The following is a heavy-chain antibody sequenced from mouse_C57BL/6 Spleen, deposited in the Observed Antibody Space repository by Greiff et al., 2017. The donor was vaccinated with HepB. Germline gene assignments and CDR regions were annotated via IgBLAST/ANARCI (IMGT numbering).Heavy chain of an antibody. D-gene: IGHD2-2*01. Sequence: VQLKESGAELVKPGASVKLSCTASGFNIKDYYMHWVKQRTEQGLEWIGRIDPEDGETKYAPKFQGKATITADTSSNTAYLQLSSLTSEDTAVSYCARRGDYYGYDWFAYWGQGTLVTVSA. CDR2: IDPEDGET. CDR1: GFNIKDYY. CDR3: ARRGDYYGYDWFAY. J-gene: IGHJ3*01. V-gene: IGHV14-2*01.